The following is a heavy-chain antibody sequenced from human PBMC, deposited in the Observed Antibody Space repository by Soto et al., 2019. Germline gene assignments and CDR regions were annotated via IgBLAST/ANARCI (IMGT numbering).Heavy chain of an antibody. J-gene: IGHJ4*01. CDR1: GXXXXXXX. Sequence: SVKVSCKAXGXXXXXXXXHXVRQXXXQGXXGMGWINPNSGGTNYAQKFQGWVTMTRDTSISTAYMELSRLRSDDTAVYYCARDGAGYCSGSSCSIYFNSWGHGTLVTVSS. D-gene: IGHD2-15*01. CDR3: ARDGAGYCSGSSCSIYFNS. CDR2: INPNSGGT. V-gene: IGHV1-2*04.